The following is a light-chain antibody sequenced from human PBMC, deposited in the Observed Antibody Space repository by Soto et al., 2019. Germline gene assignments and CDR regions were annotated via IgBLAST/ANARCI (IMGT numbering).Light chain of an antibody. V-gene: IGLV2-14*01. CDR3: SSYTSTSTLYV. CDR2: EVS. J-gene: IGLJ1*01. Sequence: QSALTQPASVSGSPGQSITISCTGTNSDVGGYNYVSWYQQNPGKAPKLMIYEVSDRPSGVSNRFSGSKSGNTASLTISGLQAEDEADYYCSSYTSTSTLYVFGTGTKVTVL. CDR1: NSDVGGYNY.